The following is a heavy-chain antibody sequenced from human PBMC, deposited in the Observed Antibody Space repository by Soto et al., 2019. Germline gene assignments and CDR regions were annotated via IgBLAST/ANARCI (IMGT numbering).Heavy chain of an antibody. D-gene: IGHD1-26*01. V-gene: IGHV1-2*04. J-gene: IGHJ4*02. CDR2: INPNSGGT. CDR1: GYTFTGYY. Sequence: QVQLVQSGAEVKKPGASVKVSCKASGYTFTGYYMHWARQAPGQGLEWMGWINPNSGGTNYAQKFQGWVTMTRDTSISTAYMELSRLRSDDTAVYYCARDVVGATGYFDYWGQGTLVTVSS. CDR3: ARDVVGATGYFDY.